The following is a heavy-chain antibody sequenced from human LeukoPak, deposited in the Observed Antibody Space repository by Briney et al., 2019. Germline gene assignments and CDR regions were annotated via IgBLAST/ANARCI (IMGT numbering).Heavy chain of an antibody. Sequence: PGGSLRLSCVASGFTFSSYAMSWVRQTPGKGLEWVSDISGGGGSTDYADSVKGRFTISRDNSKNTLYLQMNSLRAEDTAVYYCAKGPASTIFGVVPVDYWGQGILVTVSS. V-gene: IGHV3-23*01. CDR3: AKGPASTIFGVVPVDY. CDR2: ISGGGGST. J-gene: IGHJ4*02. CDR1: GFTFSSYA. D-gene: IGHD3-3*01.